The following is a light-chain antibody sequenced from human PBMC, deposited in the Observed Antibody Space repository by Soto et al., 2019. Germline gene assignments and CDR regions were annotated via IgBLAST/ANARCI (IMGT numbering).Light chain of an antibody. J-gene: IGLJ3*02. CDR1: SSNIGAGYD. Sequence: QSVLPQPPSVSGAPGQRVTIFCTGSSSNIGAGYDVHWYQQLPGPAPKLLIYGNSNRPSGVPDRFSGSKSGTSASLAITGLQAEDEADYYCQSYDSSLSGWVFCGGTKLTVL. CDR3: QSYDSSLSGWV. V-gene: IGLV1-40*01. CDR2: GNS.